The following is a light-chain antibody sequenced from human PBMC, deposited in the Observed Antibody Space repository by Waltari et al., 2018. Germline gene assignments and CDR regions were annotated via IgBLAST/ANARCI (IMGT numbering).Light chain of an antibody. V-gene: IGLV2-14*01. J-gene: IGLJ3*02. CDR3: CSFTSSSTWV. CDR1: TSDLGGYNY. CDR2: DVN. Sequence: QSALTQPASVSGSPGQSITISCTGTTSDLGGYNYVSWYQQHPGKAPKRLIYDVNSRPSAVSNRFTGSKSGNTASLIISGLQAEDEADYYCCSFTSSSTWVFGGGTKLTVL.